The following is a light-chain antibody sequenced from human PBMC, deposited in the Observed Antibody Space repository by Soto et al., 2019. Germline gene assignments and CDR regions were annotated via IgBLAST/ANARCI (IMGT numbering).Light chain of an antibody. CDR2: HAS. J-gene: IGKJ1*01. Sequence: DIQLTQSPSTLSASIGDRVTISYRASQNIGRWSAWYQQKPGTAPNLLIYHASNLRGGVPSRFSGGGSGTEFTLTISSVQPDDIATYSCQQYNSYSWTFGQGTKVDIK. V-gene: IGKV1-5*01. CDR3: QQYNSYSWT. CDR1: QNIGRW.